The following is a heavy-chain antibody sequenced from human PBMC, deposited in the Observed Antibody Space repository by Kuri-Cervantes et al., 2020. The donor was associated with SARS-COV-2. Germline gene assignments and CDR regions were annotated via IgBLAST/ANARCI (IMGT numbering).Heavy chain of an antibody. V-gene: IGHV3-48*01. Sequence: GESLKISCAASGFTFSSYSMNWVRQAPGQGLEWVSYISSSSSDIYYADSVKGRFTISRDNAKNSLYLQMSSLRAEDTAVYYCARVFFFQRGRAAFDIWGQGTMVTVSS. J-gene: IGHJ3*02. CDR1: GFTFSSYS. CDR3: ARVFFFQRGRAAFDI. D-gene: IGHD6-25*01. CDR2: ISSSSSDI.